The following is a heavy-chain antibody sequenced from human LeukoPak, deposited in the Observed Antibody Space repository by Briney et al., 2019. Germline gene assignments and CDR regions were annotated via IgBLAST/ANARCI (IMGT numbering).Heavy chain of an antibody. V-gene: IGHV1-18*01. CDR1: GYTFTSYG. Sequence: VASVKVSCKASGYTFTSYGISWVRQAPGQGLEWMGWISAYNGNTNYAQKLQGRVTMTTDTSTNTAYMELSSLRSEDTAVYYCARENWQLVGDYYYYMDVWGKGTTVTVSS. CDR2: ISAYNGNT. J-gene: IGHJ6*03. D-gene: IGHD6-6*01. CDR3: ARENWQLVGDYYYYMDV.